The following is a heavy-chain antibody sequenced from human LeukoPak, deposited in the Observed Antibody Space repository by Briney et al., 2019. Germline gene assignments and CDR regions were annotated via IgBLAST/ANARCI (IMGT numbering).Heavy chain of an antibody. CDR1: GGTFSGYY. CDR2: INHSGST. CDR3: ARVGYYDFWSGPSWFDP. Sequence: KPSETLSLTCAVYGGTFSGYYWSWIRQPPGKGLEWIGEINHSGSTNYNPSLKSRVTISVDTSKNQLSLKLSSVTAADTAVYYCARVGYYDFWSGPSWFDPWGQGTLVTVSS. V-gene: IGHV4-34*01. D-gene: IGHD3-3*01. J-gene: IGHJ5*02.